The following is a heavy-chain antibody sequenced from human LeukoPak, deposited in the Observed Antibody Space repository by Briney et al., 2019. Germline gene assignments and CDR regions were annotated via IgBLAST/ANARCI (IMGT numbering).Heavy chain of an antibody. J-gene: IGHJ4*02. CDR3: AREVKDIVVVPAAKVWSGQGGFDY. CDR1: GFTFSSYA. D-gene: IGHD2-2*01. V-gene: IGHV3-23*01. Sequence: GGSLRLSCEASGFTFSSYAMSWVRQAPGKGLEWVSAISGSGGSTYYADSVKGRFTISRDNSKNTLYLQMNSLRAEDTAVYYCAREVKDIVVVPAAKVWSGQGGFDYWGQGTLVTVSS. CDR2: ISGSGGST.